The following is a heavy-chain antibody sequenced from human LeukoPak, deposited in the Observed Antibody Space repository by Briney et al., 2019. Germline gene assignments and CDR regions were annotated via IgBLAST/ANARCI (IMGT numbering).Heavy chain of an antibody. D-gene: IGHD6-13*01. Sequence: ASVKVSCKASGYTFTGYHIHWVRQAPGQGLEWMGRISPYSSDTNFAQKFQGRVTMTRDTSITTAYMDLSSLTPDDTAVYFCAKDQGSLTRSWYTGYWGQGTQVTVSS. J-gene: IGHJ4*02. V-gene: IGHV1-2*06. CDR2: ISPYSSDT. CDR1: GYTFTGYH. CDR3: AKDQGSLTRSWYTGY.